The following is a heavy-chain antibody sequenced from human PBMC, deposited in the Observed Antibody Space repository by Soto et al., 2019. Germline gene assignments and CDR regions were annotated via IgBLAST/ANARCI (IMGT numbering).Heavy chain of an antibody. CDR2: ISYDGSNK. CDR3: AKDQSPVFGSGSCDY. CDR1: GFTFSSYG. V-gene: IGHV3-30*18. J-gene: IGHJ4*02. D-gene: IGHD3-10*01. Sequence: QVQLVESGGGVVQPGRSLRLSCAASGFTFSSYGMHWVRQAPGKGLEWVAVISYDGSNKYYADSVKGRFTISRDNSKKPLYPQMDRLRGGETAGYYLAKDQSPVFGSGSCDYWGQGTLVTVSS.